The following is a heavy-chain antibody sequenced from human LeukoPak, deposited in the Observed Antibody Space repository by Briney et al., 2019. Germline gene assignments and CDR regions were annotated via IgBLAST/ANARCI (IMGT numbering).Heavy chain of an antibody. CDR2: INHSGST. D-gene: IGHD3-3*01. CDR1: GGSFSGYY. V-gene: IGHV4-34*01. J-gene: IGHJ4*02. CDR3: ARGRYDFWSGLPYDY. Sequence: SETLSPTCAVYGGSFSGYYWSWIRQPPGKGLEWIGEINHSGSTNYNPSLKSRVTISVDTSKNQFSLKLSSVTAADTAVYYCARGRYDFWSGLPYDYWGQGTLVTVSS.